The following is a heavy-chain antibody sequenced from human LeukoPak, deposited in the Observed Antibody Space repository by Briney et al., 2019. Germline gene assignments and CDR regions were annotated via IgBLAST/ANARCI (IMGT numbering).Heavy chain of an antibody. CDR1: GFTLSDYY. D-gene: IGHD4-23*01. V-gene: IGHV3-11*01. Sequence: GGSLRLSCAASGFTLSDYYMTWIRQAPGKGLEWVSYVSNGGGNTIFYADSVKGRFTVFRDYAKNSLYLQMNSLRAEDTAVYYCARAGRWRTFDYWGQGTLVTVSS. J-gene: IGHJ4*02. CDR3: ARAGRWRTFDY. CDR2: VSNGGGNTI.